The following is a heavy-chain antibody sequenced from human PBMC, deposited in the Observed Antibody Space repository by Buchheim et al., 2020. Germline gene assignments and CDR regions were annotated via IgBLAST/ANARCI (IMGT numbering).Heavy chain of an antibody. V-gene: IGHV3-74*01. Sequence: EVQLVESGGVLVQTGGSLRLSCAASGFTFSTSWMHWVRQAPGKGLVWVSRMNGDGSTIDYEASVRGRFTVSRDNAEITMFLQMNSLRAEDTAVYYCARAAYYRFDYWGHGTL. D-gene: IGHD3-9*01. J-gene: IGHJ4*01. CDR3: ARAAYYRFDY. CDR1: GFTFSTSW. CDR2: MNGDGSTI.